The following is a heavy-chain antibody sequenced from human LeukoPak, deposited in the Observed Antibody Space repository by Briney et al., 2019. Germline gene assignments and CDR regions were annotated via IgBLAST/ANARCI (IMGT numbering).Heavy chain of an antibody. J-gene: IGHJ4*02. CDR2: IKEDGSKT. V-gene: IGHV3-7*03. CDR1: SFTFSSYW. Sequence: PGGSLRLSCAASSFTFSSYWMTWVRQAPGKGLEWVANIKEDGSKTFYVDSVKGRFTISRDNAKNSLYLQMNSLRAADTAVYYCARGVWAARTFDYWGQGTLVTVSS. CDR3: ARGVWAARTFDY. D-gene: IGHD6-6*01.